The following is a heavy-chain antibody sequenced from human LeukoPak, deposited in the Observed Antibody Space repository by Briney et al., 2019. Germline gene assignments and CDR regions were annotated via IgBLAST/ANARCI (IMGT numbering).Heavy chain of an antibody. CDR1: GGSISSFY. V-gene: IGHV4-59*01. J-gene: IGHJ3*02. D-gene: IGHD3-22*01. CDR3: VGIVVPPNAFDI. CDR2: IYYGGST. Sequence: PSETLSLTCTVSGGSISSFYWSWIRQPPGKGLEWIGYIYYGGSTNYNPSLKSRVTISVDTSKNQFSLRLSAVTAADTAVYYCVGIVVPPNAFDIWGQGTMVTVSS.